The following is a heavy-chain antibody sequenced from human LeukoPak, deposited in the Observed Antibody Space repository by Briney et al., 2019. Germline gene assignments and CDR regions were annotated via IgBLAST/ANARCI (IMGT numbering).Heavy chain of an antibody. CDR3: ARSGFGELFGSWFDP. CDR2: IYYSGST. J-gene: IGHJ5*02. Sequence: SETLSLTCTVSGGSISSYYWSWIRQPPGKGPEWIGYIYYSGSTNYNPSLKSRVTISVDTSKNQFSLKLSSVTAADTAVYYCARSGFGELFGSWFDPWGQGTLVTVSS. D-gene: IGHD3-10*01. CDR1: GGSISSYY. V-gene: IGHV4-59*08.